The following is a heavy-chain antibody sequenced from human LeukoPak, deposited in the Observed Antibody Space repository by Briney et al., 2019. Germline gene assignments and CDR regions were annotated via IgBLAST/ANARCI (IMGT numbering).Heavy chain of an antibody. CDR3: ARRVGAGIAVADNIRRSSAFDI. Sequence: GESLKISCKGSGYSFTSYWMGWVRQMPGKGLEWMGIIYPGDSDTRYSPSFQGQVTISADKSISTAYLQWSSLKASDTAMYYCARRVGAGIAVADNIRRSSAFDIWGQGTMVTVSS. J-gene: IGHJ3*02. CDR1: GYSFTSYW. CDR2: IYPGDSDT. V-gene: IGHV5-51*01. D-gene: IGHD6-19*01.